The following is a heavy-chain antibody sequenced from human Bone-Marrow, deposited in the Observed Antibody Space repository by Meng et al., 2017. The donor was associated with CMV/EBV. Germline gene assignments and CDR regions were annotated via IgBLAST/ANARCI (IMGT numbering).Heavy chain of an antibody. CDR1: SQT. CDR3: ASPRGLTYYDFWSGVWFDP. D-gene: IGHD3-3*01. Sequence: SQTISWVGQAPRQRLEWVGVISPIFGTATYAQKFQGRVTITTDESTSTAYMELSSLRSEDTAVYYCASPRGLTYYDFWSGVWFDPWGQGTLVTVSS. CDR2: ISPIFGTA. V-gene: IGHV1-69*05. J-gene: IGHJ5*02.